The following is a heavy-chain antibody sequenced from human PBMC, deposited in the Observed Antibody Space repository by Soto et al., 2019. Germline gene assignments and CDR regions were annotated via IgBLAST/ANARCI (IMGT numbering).Heavy chain of an antibody. CDR3: ARTTMTFYYFDF. J-gene: IGHJ4*02. V-gene: IGHV1-46*01. D-gene: IGHD4-17*01. Sequence: ASVKVSCKASGYTFTSYYMHWVRQAPGRGLEWMGVIEPSGGSRSYTQKFQGRVTMTRDTSTSTVYMELSSLRSEDTAVYYCARTTMTFYYFDFWGQGTLVTVSS. CDR1: GYTFTSYY. CDR2: IEPSGGSR.